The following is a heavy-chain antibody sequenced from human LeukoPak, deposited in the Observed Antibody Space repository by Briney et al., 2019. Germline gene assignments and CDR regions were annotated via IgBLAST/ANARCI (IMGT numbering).Heavy chain of an antibody. D-gene: IGHD3-22*01. Sequence: GGSLRLSCAAWGVTFSFYRMNWVRHAPGKGVEGGSYIYMVRSTIYYPDSVKARFTISRDNAKNSLYLQMNSLRAEDTAVYYCARALWYYDSSGYAIGVYFDSWGQGTPVTVSS. CDR1: GVTFSFYR. CDR3: ARALWYYDSSGYAIGVYFDS. V-gene: IGHV3-48*01. J-gene: IGHJ4*02. CDR2: IYMVRSTI.